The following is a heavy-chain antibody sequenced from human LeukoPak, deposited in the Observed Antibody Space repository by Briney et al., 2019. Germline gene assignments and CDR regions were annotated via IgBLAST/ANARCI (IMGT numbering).Heavy chain of an antibody. CDR2: VYYSGST. V-gene: IGHV4-59*01. D-gene: IGHD3-22*01. CDR3: ARDLGDGCTYYLNPLSY. J-gene: IGHJ4*02. CDR1: GGSISSYY. Sequence: SETLSLTCTVSGGSISSYYWSWIRQPPGKGLEWIGYVYYSGSTNYNPSLRSRVTISVDTSKNHFSLKLTSATAADTAVYYCARDLGDGCTYYLNPLSYWGQGTLVTVSS.